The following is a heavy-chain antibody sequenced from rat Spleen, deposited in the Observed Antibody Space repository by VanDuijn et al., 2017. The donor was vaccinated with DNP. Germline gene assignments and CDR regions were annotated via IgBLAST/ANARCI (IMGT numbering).Heavy chain of an antibody. J-gene: IGHJ2*01. D-gene: IGHD4-3*01. CDR2: INGDGGST. CDR1: GFTFSSFP. Sequence: EVQLVESGGGLVQPGRSMKLSCAASGFTFSSFPMAWIRQAPGKGLEWVASINGDGGSTYYPDSVKGRFTISRDNAENTVYLQMNSLRSEDTATYYCVKGGYYFGYWGQGVMVTVSS. V-gene: IGHV5-46*01. CDR3: VKGGYYFGY.